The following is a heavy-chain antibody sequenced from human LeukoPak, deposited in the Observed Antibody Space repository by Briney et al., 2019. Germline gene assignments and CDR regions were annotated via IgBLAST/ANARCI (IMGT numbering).Heavy chain of an antibody. CDR3: TRSPSLGGRYWGFDY. CDR2: LSPDGSSS. Sequence: GGSLRLSCAASGFTFSTYWMHWVRQAPGKGLVWVSRLSPDGSSSIYADSVKGRFSVSRDNTKNTLYLQMNSLRAEDTAVYYCTRSPSLGGRYWGFDYWGQGALVTVSS. D-gene: IGHD1-26*01. J-gene: IGHJ4*02. CDR1: GFTFSTYW. V-gene: IGHV3-74*01.